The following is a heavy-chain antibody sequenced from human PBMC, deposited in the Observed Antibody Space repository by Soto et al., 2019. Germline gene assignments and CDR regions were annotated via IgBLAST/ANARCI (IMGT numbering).Heavy chain of an antibody. CDR1: GFTFSDYF. V-gene: IGHV3-11*01. Sequence: GGSLRLSCAASGFTFSDYFMSWIRQAPGKGLECIAYISTSGSSIDYADSVKGRFTISRDNAKNSLYLQMDSLRADDTAVYYCARGGGVVVTASLYWGQGALVTVSS. J-gene: IGHJ4*02. CDR2: ISTSGSSI. CDR3: ARGGGVVVTASLY. D-gene: IGHD2-21*02.